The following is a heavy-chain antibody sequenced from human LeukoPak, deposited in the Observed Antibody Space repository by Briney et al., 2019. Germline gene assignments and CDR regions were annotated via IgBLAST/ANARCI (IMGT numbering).Heavy chain of an antibody. CDR2: FDPEDGET. Sequence: ASVKVSCKVSGYTLTELSMHWVRQAPGKGLEWMGGFDPEDGETIYAQKFQGRVTMTEDTSTDTAYMELSSLRSEDTAVYYCATWTGGSGSYNYWGQGTLVTVSS. CDR3: ATWTGGSGSYNY. J-gene: IGHJ4*02. V-gene: IGHV1-24*01. D-gene: IGHD3-22*01. CDR1: GYTLTELS.